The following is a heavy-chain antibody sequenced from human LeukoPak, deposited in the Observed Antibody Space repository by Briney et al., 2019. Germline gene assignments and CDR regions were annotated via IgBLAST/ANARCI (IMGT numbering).Heavy chain of an antibody. CDR1: GFTFSSYS. V-gene: IGHV3-23*01. J-gene: IGHJ4*02. CDR2: VSDDGIET. CDR3: AKARGGDLPQYFFDY. D-gene: IGHD2-21*02. Sequence: GGSLRLSCAASGFTFSSYSMNWVRQAPGKGLEWVSGVSDDGIETYYADSVRGRFTISRDNSNNTVYLQLSSLRAEDTAIYYCAKARGGDLPQYFFDYWGLGTLVPVSS.